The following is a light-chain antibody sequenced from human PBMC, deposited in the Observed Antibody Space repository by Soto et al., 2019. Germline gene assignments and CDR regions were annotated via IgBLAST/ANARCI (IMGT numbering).Light chain of an antibody. CDR2: EVS. Sequence: SSLTQPSSVYGSPGQSITISCTGTSSDVGSYNLVSWYQQHPGKAPKLMIYEVSKRPSGVSNRFSGSKSGNTASLTISGLQAEDEADYYCCSYAGSSTYVFGTGTKATVL. V-gene: IGLV2-23*02. CDR3: CSYAGSSTYV. J-gene: IGLJ1*01. CDR1: SSDVGSYNL.